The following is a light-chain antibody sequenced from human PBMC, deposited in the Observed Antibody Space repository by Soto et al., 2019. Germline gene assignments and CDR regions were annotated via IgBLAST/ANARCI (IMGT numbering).Light chain of an antibody. J-gene: IGKJ1*01. CDR3: HQYNNWPPWT. V-gene: IGKV3-15*01. Sequence: IVMTQSAATLSVSPGERATLSCMASRGISSNLAWYQKKPGQVPRLLLYEASNRASGIPARFSGSGSGTESTLTISSLQAEDFALYYCHQYNNWPPWTFGQGTKVEIK. CDR1: RGISSN. CDR2: EAS.